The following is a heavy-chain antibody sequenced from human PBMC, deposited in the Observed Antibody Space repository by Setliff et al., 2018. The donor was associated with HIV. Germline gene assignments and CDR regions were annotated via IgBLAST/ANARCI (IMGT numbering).Heavy chain of an antibody. Sequence: ASVKVSCKASGYTFTNSGMHWMRQAPGQRPEWMGCINGGSGKTEYSQKFQSRVTITRDTSASTDYMELSSLRSEDTAVYYCAREDEGSGWSRLDNWGQGTLVTVSS. J-gene: IGHJ4*02. D-gene: IGHD6-19*01. CDR3: AREDEGSGWSRLDN. V-gene: IGHV1-3*01. CDR1: GYTFTNSG. CDR2: INGGSGKT.